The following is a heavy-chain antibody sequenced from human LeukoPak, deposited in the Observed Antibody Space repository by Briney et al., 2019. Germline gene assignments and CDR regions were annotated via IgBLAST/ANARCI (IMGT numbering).Heavy chain of an antibody. V-gene: IGHV4-4*02. Sequence: SGTLSLTCAVSGGSISSSNWWSWVRQPPGKGLEWIGEIYHSGSTNYNPSLKSRVTISVDKSKNQFSLKLSSVTAADTAVYYCASWSRSLVRGVIHFDYWGQGTLVTVSS. J-gene: IGHJ4*02. CDR3: ASWSRSLVRGVIHFDY. CDR2: IYHSGST. D-gene: IGHD3-10*01. CDR1: GGSISSSNW.